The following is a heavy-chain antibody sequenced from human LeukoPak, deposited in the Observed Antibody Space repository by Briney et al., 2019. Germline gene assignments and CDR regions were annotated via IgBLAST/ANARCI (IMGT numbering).Heavy chain of an antibody. J-gene: IGHJ4*02. CDR1: TGSISSGAYY. D-gene: IGHD3-22*01. CDR3: ARESNYYDSGGYYLDY. Sequence: PSETLSLTCTVSTGSISSGAYYWSWIRQRPGKGLEWIGYIYYSGSTYYNPSLKSRVTISVDTSKNQFSLKLSSVTAADTAVYYCARESNYYDSGGYYLDYWGQGTLVTVSS. CDR2: IYYSGST. V-gene: IGHV4-31*03.